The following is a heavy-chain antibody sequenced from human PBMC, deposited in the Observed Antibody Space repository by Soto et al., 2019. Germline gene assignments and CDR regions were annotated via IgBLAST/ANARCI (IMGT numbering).Heavy chain of an antibody. V-gene: IGHV3-13*01. CDR1: GFTFSSYD. CDR3: ARVHSSSPKAYGMDV. D-gene: IGHD6-6*01. J-gene: IGHJ6*02. CDR2: IGTAGDT. Sequence: QTGGSLRLSCAASGFTFSSYDMHWVRQATGKGLEWVSAIGTAGDTYYPGSVKGRFTISRENAKNSLYLQMNSLRAGDTAVYYCARVHSSSPKAYGMDVWGQGTTVTVSS.